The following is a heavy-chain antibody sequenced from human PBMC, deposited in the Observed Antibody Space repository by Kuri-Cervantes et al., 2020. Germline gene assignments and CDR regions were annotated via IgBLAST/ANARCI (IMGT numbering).Heavy chain of an antibody. CDR2: INHSGST. CDR1: GWSFSGYY. J-gene: IGHJ2*01. D-gene: IGHD3-22*01. Sequence: SETLSPTCAVYGWSFSGYYWSWIRQPPGKGLEWIGEINHSGSTNYNPSLKSRVTISVDTSKNQFSLKLSSVTAADTAVYYCASKEYYYDSSGYYTNWYFDLWGRGTLVTVSS. CDR3: ASKEYYYDSSGYYTNWYFDL. V-gene: IGHV4-34*01.